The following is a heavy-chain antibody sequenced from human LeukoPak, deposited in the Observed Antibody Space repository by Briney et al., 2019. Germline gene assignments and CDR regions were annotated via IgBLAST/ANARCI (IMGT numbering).Heavy chain of an antibody. CDR2: ISSSSSYI. CDR3: ARDRDYGDSWGNFNYYYYIDV. CDR1: GLTFSSYS. D-gene: IGHD4-17*01. V-gene: IGHV3-21*01. J-gene: IGHJ6*03. Sequence: PGGSLRLSCAASGLTFSSYSMNWVRQAPGKGLEWVSSISSSSSYIYYADSVKGRFTISRDNAKNSLYLQMNSLRAEDSAVYYCARDRDYGDSWGNFNYYYYIDVWGKGTTFTVSS.